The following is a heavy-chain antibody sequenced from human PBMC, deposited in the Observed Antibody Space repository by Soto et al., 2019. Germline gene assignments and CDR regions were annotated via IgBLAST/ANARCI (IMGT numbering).Heavy chain of an antibody. D-gene: IGHD2-15*01. Sequence: GASVKVCCKASGGTFSSYAISWVRQAPGQGLEWMGGIIPIFGTANYAQKFQGRVTITADESTSTAHMELSSLRSEDTAVYYCARDIVVVVAATQKVYSYGMDVWGQWNTVNVSS. CDR3: ARDIVVVVAATQKVYSYGMDV. J-gene: IGHJ6*02. CDR1: GGTFSSYA. CDR2: IIPIFGTA. V-gene: IGHV1-69*13.